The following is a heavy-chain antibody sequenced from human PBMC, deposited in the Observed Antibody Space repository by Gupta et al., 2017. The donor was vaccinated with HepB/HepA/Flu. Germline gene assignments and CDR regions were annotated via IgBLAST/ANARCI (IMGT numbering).Heavy chain of an antibody. CDR2: ISSSSSTI. J-gene: IGHJ4*02. V-gene: IGHV3-48*02. Sequence: EVQLVESGGGLVQPGGSLRVSCAASGFTFSSYSMNWVRQAPGKGLEWVSYISSSSSTIYYADSVKGRFTISRDNAKNSLYLQMNSLRDEDTAVYYCARKRGYSGYDFYYFDYWGRGTLVTVSS. D-gene: IGHD5-12*01. CDR3: ARKRGYSGYDFYYFDY. CDR1: GFTFSSYS.